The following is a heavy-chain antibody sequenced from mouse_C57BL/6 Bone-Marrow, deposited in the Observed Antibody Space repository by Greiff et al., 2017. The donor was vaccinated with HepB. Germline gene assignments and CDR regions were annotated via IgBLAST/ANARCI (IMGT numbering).Heavy chain of an antibody. D-gene: IGHD2-4*01. Sequence: DVMLVESGGGLVKPGGSLKLSCAASGFTFSSYTMSWVRQTPEKRLEWVATISGGGGTTYYPDSVKGRFTISRDNAKNTLYLQISSLRSEDTALYYCAREGVYYDYDVRYFDVWGTGTTVTVSS. CDR1: GFTFSSYT. CDR3: AREGVYYDYDVRYFDV. J-gene: IGHJ1*03. V-gene: IGHV5-9*01. CDR2: ISGGGGTT.